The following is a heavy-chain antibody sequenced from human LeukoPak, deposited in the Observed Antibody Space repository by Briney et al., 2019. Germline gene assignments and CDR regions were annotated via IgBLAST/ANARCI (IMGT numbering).Heavy chain of an antibody. D-gene: IGHD6-19*01. CDR1: GFTISSYA. J-gene: IGHJ4*02. V-gene: IGHV3-48*04. CDR2: ISSSGGSI. CDR3: ARLGPASSGWPESFDY. Sequence: GGSLRLSCAASGFTISSYAMNWVRQAPGKGLEWVSYISSSGGSISYADSVKGRFTISRDNAKNSLDLQMNSLRVEDTAVYYCARLGPASSGWPESFDYWGQGTLVTVSS.